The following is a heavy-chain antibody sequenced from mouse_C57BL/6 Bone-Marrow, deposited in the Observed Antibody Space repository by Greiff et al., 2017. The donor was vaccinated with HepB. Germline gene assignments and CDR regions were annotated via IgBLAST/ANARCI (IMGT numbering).Heavy chain of an antibody. CDR3: ARTPYYYGRYFDV. CDR2: IWSGGST. J-gene: IGHJ1*03. V-gene: IGHV2-2*01. Sequence: QVHVKQSGPGLVQPSQSLSITCTVSGFSLTSYGVHWVRQSPGKGLEWLGVIWSGGSTDYNAAFISRLSISKDNSKSQVFFKMNSLQADDTAIYYCARTPYYYGRYFDVWGTGTTVTVSS. CDR1: GFSLTSYG. D-gene: IGHD1-1*01.